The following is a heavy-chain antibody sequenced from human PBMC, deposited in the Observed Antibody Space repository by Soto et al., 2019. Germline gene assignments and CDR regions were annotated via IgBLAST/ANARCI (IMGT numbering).Heavy chain of an antibody. CDR2: ISGYNGNT. CDR3: ARTYSKYFSSSESDY. CDR1: DYTFTNYG. V-gene: IGHV1-18*01. Sequence: QVQLVQSGAEVKKSGASVKVSCKASDYTFTNYGISWVRQAPGQGLEWMGWISGYNGNTNSAQRLQGRVTMTTDTSTSTAYMELRSLRSDDTAVYYCARTYSKYFSSSESDYWGQGTLVTVSS. J-gene: IGHJ4*02. D-gene: IGHD6-6*01.